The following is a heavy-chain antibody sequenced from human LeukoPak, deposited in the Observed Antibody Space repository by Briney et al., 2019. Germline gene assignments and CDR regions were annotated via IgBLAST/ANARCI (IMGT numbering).Heavy chain of an antibody. CDR1: GFTLSHYC. CDR2: INSDGSRT. V-gene: IGHV3-74*01. D-gene: IGHD2-21*01. Sequence: PGGSLRLSCAASGFTLSHYCMHWVRQAPGKGLVWVSRINSDGSRTSYADSVKGRFTISRDNAKNTLYLQMNSLRVEDTAVYYCARRYGGYWASDIWGQGTMVTVSS. J-gene: IGHJ3*02. CDR3: ARRYGGYWASDI.